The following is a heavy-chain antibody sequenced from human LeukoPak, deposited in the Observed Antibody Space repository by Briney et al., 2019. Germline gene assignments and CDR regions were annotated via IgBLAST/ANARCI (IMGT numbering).Heavy chain of an antibody. V-gene: IGHV3-30*18. CDR3: AKDDYYDTSGYRD. CDR1: GFTFSNYA. D-gene: IGHD3-22*01. CDR2: ISYDVGKK. J-gene: IGHJ4*02. Sequence: GGSLRLSCAVSGFTFSNYAMSWVRQAPGKGLEWVAVISYDVGKKYYADSVKGRFTISRDNSKNTLYLQMNSLRAEDTAVYYCAKDDYYDTSGYRDWGQGTLVTVSS.